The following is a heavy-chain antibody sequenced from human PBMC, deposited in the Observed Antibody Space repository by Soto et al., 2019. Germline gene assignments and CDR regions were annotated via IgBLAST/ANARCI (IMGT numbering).Heavy chain of an antibody. CDR2: INPSDSYT. Sequence: GESLKISCQGSGYSFTSYWIGWVRQRPGKGLEWMGRINPSDSYTTYSPSFQGHVTISTDKSFSTAYRQWSGLKASDTAMYYCARLGYCTGTSCYNFDSWGQGTLVTVSS. CDR3: ARLGYCTGTSCYNFDS. J-gene: IGHJ4*02. D-gene: IGHD2-2*02. CDR1: GYSFTSYW. V-gene: IGHV5-10-1*01.